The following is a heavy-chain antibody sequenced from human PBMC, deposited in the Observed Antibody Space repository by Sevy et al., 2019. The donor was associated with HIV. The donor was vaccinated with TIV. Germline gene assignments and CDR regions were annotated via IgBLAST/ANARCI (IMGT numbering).Heavy chain of an antibody. V-gene: IGHV1-24*01. D-gene: IGHD3-3*01. J-gene: IGHJ4*02. CDR3: ATGREYYEGNSGYFDY. CDR1: GYTLTQLS. Sequence: ASVKVSCKLSGYTLTQLSMHWVRQAPGKGLEWLGSFDPEDGERIYAQKFQGRFTMTEETSTDTAYMELSSLRSEDTAIYYCATGREYYEGNSGYFDYWGQRTLVTDSS. CDR2: FDPEDGER.